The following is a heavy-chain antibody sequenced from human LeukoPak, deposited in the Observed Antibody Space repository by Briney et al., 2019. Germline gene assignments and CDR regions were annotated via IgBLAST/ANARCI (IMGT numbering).Heavy chain of an antibody. CDR2: IIPIFGTA. J-gene: IGHJ5*02. V-gene: IGHV1-69*13. D-gene: IGHD3-22*01. Sequence: WASVKVSCKASGGTFSSYAISWVRQAPGQGLEWMGGIIPIFGTANYAQKFQGRVTITADESTSTAYMELSSLRSEDTAVYYCARQYYYDSSGYYVRHNWFDPWGQGTLVTVSS. CDR3: ARQYYYDSSGYYVRHNWFDP. CDR1: GGTFSSYA.